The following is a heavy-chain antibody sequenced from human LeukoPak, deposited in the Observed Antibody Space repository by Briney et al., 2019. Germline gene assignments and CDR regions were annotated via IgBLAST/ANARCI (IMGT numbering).Heavy chain of an antibody. CDR1: GFTLSSYW. J-gene: IGHJ5*02. CDR3: ARLLVGGTNWFDP. Sequence: GGSLRLSCAASGFTLSSYWMSWVRQAPGKGLEWVANINRDGSEKYYVDSVKGRFTISRDNAKNSLYLQMNSLRIEGTAVFYCARLLVGGTNWFDPWGQGTLVTVSS. CDR2: INRDGSEK. V-gene: IGHV3-7*02. D-gene: IGHD1-26*01.